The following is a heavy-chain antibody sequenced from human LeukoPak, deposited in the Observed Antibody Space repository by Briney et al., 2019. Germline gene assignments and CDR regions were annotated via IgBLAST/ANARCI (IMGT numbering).Heavy chain of an antibody. CDR2: ISGGGLST. D-gene: IGHD3-10*01. V-gene: IGHV3-23*01. CDR3: QVRGVIAGWFDP. Sequence: GGSLRLSCAASGFTFSSYDLTWVRQAPGKGLEWVSGISGGGLSTYYADSVKGRFTISRDNSKNTLYLQMNSLRPDDTAVYYCQVRGVIAGWFDPWGQGTLVTVSS. CDR1: GFTFSSYD. J-gene: IGHJ5*02.